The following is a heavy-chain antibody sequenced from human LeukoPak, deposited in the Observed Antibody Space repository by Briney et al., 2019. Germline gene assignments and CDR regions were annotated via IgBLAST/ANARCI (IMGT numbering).Heavy chain of an antibody. V-gene: IGHV5-51*01. CDR3: ARSLRYFDWLLPDGDAFDI. D-gene: IGHD3-9*01. J-gene: IGHJ3*02. CDR2: IYPGGSHT. Sequence: GASLEISCQGGGCLFSSYWIGWGRQLPGKGEEWMGIIYPGGSHTRYSPSFQDQLTISADKSISTACLQWSSLKASDTAMYYCARSLRYFDWLLPDGDAFDIWGQGTMVTVSS. CDR1: GCLFSSYW.